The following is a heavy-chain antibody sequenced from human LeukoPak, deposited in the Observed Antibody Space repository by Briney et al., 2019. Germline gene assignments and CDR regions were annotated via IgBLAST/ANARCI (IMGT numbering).Heavy chain of an antibody. D-gene: IGHD2-2*01. CDR2: LSGGGDSR. Sequence: GGSLRLSCAASGFAFSNYAMSWVRQAPGKGLEWVSSLSGGGDSRYYADSVMGRFTISRDNSKNTLYLQMNSLRAEDTAVYYCAKDPKPVRYQYFDYWGQGTLVTVSS. CDR1: GFAFSNYA. V-gene: IGHV3-23*01. CDR3: AKDPKPVRYQYFDY. J-gene: IGHJ4*02.